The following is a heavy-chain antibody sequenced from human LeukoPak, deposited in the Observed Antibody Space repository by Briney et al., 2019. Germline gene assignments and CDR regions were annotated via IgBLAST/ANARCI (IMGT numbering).Heavy chain of an antibody. CDR2: ISYDGSNK. D-gene: IGHD1-26*01. CDR1: GFTFSSYG. CDR3: TRGLGAIRGGWFDP. J-gene: IGHJ5*02. Sequence: GGSLRLSCAASGFTFSSYGMHWVRQAPGKGLEWVAVISYDGSNKYYADSVKGRFTISRDNSKNTLYLQMTSLRPEDTAVYYCTRGLGAIRGGWFDPWGQGTLVTVS. V-gene: IGHV3-30-3*01.